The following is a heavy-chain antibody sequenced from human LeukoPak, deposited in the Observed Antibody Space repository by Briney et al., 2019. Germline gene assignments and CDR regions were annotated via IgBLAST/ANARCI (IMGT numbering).Heavy chain of an antibody. CDR1: GTFSTHW. CDR2: IKQDGSEK. CDR3: ARDGYSSGWSGDY. D-gene: IGHD6-19*01. V-gene: IGHV3-7*01. J-gene: IGHJ4*02. Sequence: GGSLRLSCVASGTFSTHWMTWVRQAPGKGLEWVANIKQDGSEKYYVDSVKGRFTISRDNAKNSLYLQMNSLRAEDTAVYYCARDGYSSGWSGDYWGQGTLVTVSS.